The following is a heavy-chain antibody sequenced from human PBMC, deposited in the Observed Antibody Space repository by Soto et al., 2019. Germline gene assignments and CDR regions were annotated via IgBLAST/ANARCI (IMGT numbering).Heavy chain of an antibody. CDR3: ARDLEYYGSGSYHFDP. Sequence: QVQLVESGGGVVQPGRSLRLSCAASGFTFSSYVMHWVRQAPGTGLEWVAVICYDGSNKYYADSVTGRFTISRDTSQHTRYLQMNTLSADDKAVYYCARDLEYYGSGSYHFDPWGQGTLVTV. J-gene: IGHJ5*02. CDR1: GFTFSSYV. CDR2: ICYDGSNK. D-gene: IGHD3-10*01. V-gene: IGHV3-33*01.